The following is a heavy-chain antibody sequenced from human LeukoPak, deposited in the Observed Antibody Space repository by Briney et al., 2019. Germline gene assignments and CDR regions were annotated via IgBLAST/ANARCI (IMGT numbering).Heavy chain of an antibody. Sequence: GGSLRLSCAASGFTISSNYMSWVRQAPGKGLEWVSVIYSGGSTYYADSVKGRFTISRDNSKNTLYLQMNSLRAEDTAVYYCARDVGATLAFDIWGQGTMVTVSS. V-gene: IGHV3-53*01. CDR3: ARDVGATLAFDI. CDR1: GFTISSNY. CDR2: IYSGGST. J-gene: IGHJ3*02.